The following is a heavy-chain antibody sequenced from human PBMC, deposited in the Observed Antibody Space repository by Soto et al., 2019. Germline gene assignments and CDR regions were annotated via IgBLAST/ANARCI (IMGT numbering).Heavy chain of an antibody. D-gene: IGHD3-10*01. V-gene: IGHV1-69*06. CDR1: GNTFSSYS. J-gene: IGHJ6*02. Sequence: QAQLVQSGAEVKKPGSSVRVSCTASGNTFSSYSISWVRQAAGQGLEWMGAFNPIFGTTHYAPRFQGRVTMTADKSTNIAYMELRSLRSEDTAVYYCARDFSPNCYGSGTFYPGYYYGLDVWGQGTTVTV. CDR2: FNPIFGTT. CDR3: ARDFSPNCYGSGTFYPGYYYGLDV.